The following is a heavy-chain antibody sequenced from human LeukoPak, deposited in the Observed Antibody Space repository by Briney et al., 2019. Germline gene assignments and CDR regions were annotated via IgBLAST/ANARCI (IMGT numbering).Heavy chain of an antibody. Sequence: SESLSLTCSVSGGSVSNYYWSWIRQPPGKGLEWIGYVYYTGSTNYNPSLKSRVTMFEDKSKNQFSLRLYSVTVADTAVYYCARHFAYSSSSYFDYWGQGSLVTVSS. CDR1: GGSVSNYY. CDR2: VYYTGST. V-gene: IGHV4-59*08. J-gene: IGHJ4*02. CDR3: ARHFAYSSSSYFDY. D-gene: IGHD6-6*01.